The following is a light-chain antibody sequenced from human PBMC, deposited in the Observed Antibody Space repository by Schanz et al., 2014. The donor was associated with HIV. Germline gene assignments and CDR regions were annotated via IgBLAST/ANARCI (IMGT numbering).Light chain of an antibody. J-gene: IGLJ3*02. CDR2: DVN. V-gene: IGLV2-14*01. CDR3: SSYTTNGTWL. CDR1: SSDVGAYDF. Sequence: QSALTQPASVSGSPGQWVTISCTGTSSDVGAYDFVSWYQQHPGKAPKLIIYDVNYRPSGSSNRFSGSKSGSTASLAIFGLQAEDEADYYCSSYTTNGTWLFGGGTKLTVL.